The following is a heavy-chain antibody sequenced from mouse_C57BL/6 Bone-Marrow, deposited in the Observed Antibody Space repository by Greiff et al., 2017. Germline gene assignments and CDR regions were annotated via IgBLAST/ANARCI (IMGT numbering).Heavy chain of an antibody. Sequence: QVQLQQPGAELVRPGASVTLSCKASGYTFTSYWMHWVKQRPGQGLEWIGMVHPESGGTDYNEKFKGKAILTVDKSSSTAYMQLSSLTSEDSAVYYCARGGDEYDGDYFDYGGQGDTLTVSA. D-gene: IGHD2-4*01. V-gene: IGHV1-64*01. CDR1: GYTFTSYW. CDR3: ARGGDEYDGDYFDY. J-gene: IGHJ2*01. CDR2: VHPESGGT.